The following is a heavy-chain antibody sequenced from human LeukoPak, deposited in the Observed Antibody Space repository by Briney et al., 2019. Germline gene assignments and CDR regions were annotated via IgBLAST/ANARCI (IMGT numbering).Heavy chain of an antibody. CDR3: ARRSCSSTSCYPYYFDY. CDR1: GGSFSGYY. D-gene: IGHD2-2*01. J-gene: IGHJ4*02. CDR2: INHSGST. Sequence: SETLSLTCAVDGGSFSGYYWSWIRQPPGKGLEWIGEINHSGSTNYNPSLKSRVTISVDTSKNQFSLKLSSVTAADTAVYYCARRSCSSTSCYPYYFDYWGQGTLVTVSS. V-gene: IGHV4-34*01.